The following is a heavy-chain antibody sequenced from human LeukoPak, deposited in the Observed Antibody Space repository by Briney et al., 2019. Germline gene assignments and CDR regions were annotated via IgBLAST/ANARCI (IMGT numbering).Heavy chain of an antibody. CDR1: GGSISSSTYY. J-gene: IGHJ4*02. Sequence: PSETLSLTCTVSGGSISSSTYYGGWIRQPPGKGLEWIGSIYYSGSTYYNPSLKSRVTISVDTSKNQFSLKLSSVTAADTAVYYCARSPRIYGSGSRRFDYWGQGTLVTVSS. CDR2: IYYSGST. V-gene: IGHV4-39*07. D-gene: IGHD3-10*01. CDR3: ARSPRIYGSGSRRFDY.